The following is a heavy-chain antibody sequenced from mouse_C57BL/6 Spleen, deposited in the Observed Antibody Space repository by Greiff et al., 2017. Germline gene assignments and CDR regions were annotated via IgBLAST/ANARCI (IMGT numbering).Heavy chain of an antibody. D-gene: IGHD1-1*01. CDR2: IDPEDGDT. CDR3: TTSRRYYDSSDWYCDV. J-gene: IGHJ1*03. V-gene: IGHV14-1*01. CDR1: GFNIKDYY. Sequence: VQLQQSGAELVRPGASVKLSCTASGFNIKDYYMHWVKQRPEQGLEWIGRIDPEDGDTEYAPKFQGKATMTADTSSNTAYLPLSILTSEDTAVYYCTTSRRYYDSSDWYCDVWGTGTTVTVSS.